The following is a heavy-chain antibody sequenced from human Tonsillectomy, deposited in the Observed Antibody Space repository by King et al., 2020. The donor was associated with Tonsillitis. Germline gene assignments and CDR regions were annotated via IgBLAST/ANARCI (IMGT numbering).Heavy chain of an antibody. V-gene: IGHV3-33*01. D-gene: IGHD6-19*01. CDR1: GFTFSSYG. CDR3: ARGTVAGTRDNWFDP. Sequence: VQLVESGGGVVQPGRSLRLSCAASGFTFSSYGMHWVRQAPGKGLEWVAVIWYDGSNKYYADSVKGRFTISRDNSKNTLYLQMNSLRAEETAVYYCARGTVAGTRDNWFDPWGQGTLVTVSS. J-gene: IGHJ5*02. CDR2: IWYDGSNK.